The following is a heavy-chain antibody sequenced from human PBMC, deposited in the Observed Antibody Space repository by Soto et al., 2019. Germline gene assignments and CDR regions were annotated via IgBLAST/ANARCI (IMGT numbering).Heavy chain of an antibody. J-gene: IGHJ4*02. CDR2: ISGSGGST. V-gene: IGHV3-23*01. Sequence: PGGSLRLSCAASGFTFSSYAMSWVRQAPGKGLEWVSAISGSGGSTYCADSVKGRFTISRDNSKNTLYLQMNSLRAEDTAVYYCAKAAGRTVVVVAAPDYWGQGTLVTVSS. D-gene: IGHD2-15*01. CDR1: GFTFSSYA. CDR3: AKAAGRTVVVVAAPDY.